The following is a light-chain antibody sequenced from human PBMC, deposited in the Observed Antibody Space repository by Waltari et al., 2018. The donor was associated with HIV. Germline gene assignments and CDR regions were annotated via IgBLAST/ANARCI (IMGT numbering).Light chain of an antibody. V-gene: IGKV3-15*01. J-gene: IGKJ3*01. CDR1: QSVSTN. CDR2: GAS. CDR3: QQYNSWPHT. Sequence: ETVITQSPGALSVSPGERVTLSCRASQSVSTNLAWYQQKPGQPPRLLIYGASARATDGPARFSGSGSGTEFNLTIAALRSEDLAVYFCQQYNSWPHTFGPGSKVNIK.